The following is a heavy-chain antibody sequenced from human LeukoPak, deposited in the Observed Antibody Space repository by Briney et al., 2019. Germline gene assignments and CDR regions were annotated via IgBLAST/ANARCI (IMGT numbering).Heavy chain of an antibody. V-gene: IGHV3-64*01. D-gene: IGHD6-13*01. CDR3: ARLSSSQGGLDY. Sequence: PGGSLRLSCAASGFTFSSYAMDSVRQAPGKGLEHVSAINSNGGNTYYANSVKGRFTISRDNSKNTLYLQMGSLRAEDMAVYYCARLSSSQGGLDYWGQGTLVTVSS. J-gene: IGHJ4*02. CDR1: GFTFSSYA. CDR2: INSNGGNT.